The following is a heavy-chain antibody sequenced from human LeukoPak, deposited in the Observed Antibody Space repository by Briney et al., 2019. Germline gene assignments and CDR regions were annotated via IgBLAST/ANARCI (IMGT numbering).Heavy chain of an antibody. CDR1: GGTFSSYA. D-gene: IGHD3-22*01. CDR3: ARSYYYDSSGYYQYDAFDI. CDR2: IIPIFGTA. V-gene: IGHV1-69*05. J-gene: IGHJ3*02. Sequence: ASVKVSCKASGGTFSSYAISWVRQAPGQGLEWMGGIIPIFGTANYAQKFQGRVTITTDESTSTAYMELSSLRSEDTAVYYCARSYYYDSSGYYQYDAFDIWGQGTMVTVPS.